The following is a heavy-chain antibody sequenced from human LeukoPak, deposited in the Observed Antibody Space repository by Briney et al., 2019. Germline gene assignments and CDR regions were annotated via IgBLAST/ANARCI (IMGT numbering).Heavy chain of an antibody. J-gene: IGHJ4*02. V-gene: IGHV3-23*01. CDR3: AKVRGGYFDY. Sequence: PGGPLRLSCAASRFTFSSYAMSWVRQAPGKGLEWVSGITESGGSTYYADSVKGRFTISRDNSKNTLYLQMNSLRAEDTAVYYCAKVRGGYFDYWGQGTLVTVSS. D-gene: IGHD3-10*01. CDR1: RFTFSSYA. CDR2: ITESGGST.